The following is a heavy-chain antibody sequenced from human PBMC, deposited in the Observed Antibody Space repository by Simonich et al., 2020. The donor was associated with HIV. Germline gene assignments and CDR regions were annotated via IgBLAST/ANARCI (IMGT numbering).Heavy chain of an antibody. CDR2: IRGSGGSK. V-gene: IGHV3-23*01. Sequence: EVQLLESGGGLVQPGGSLRLSCAASGFTFSSYAMSWVRQAPGKGRGWVAVIRGSGGSKYYADSVKGRFTISRDNSKNTLYLQMNSLRAEDTAVYYCAKDRYYNFWSGYYDYWGQGTLVTVSS. CDR3: AKDRYYNFWSGYYDY. J-gene: IGHJ4*02. CDR1: GFTFSSYA. D-gene: IGHD3-3*01.